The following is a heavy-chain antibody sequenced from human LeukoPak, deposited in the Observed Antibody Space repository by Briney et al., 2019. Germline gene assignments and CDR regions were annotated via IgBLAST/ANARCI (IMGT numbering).Heavy chain of an antibody. CDR2: ISWNSGSI. Sequence: QAGGSLRLSCAASGFTFDDYAIHWVRQAPGKGLEWVSGISWNSGSIGYADSVKGRFTISRDNAKNSLYLQMNSLRAEDTALYYCARVSDISVAAYFDYWGQGTLVTVSS. D-gene: IGHD6-19*01. J-gene: IGHJ4*02. CDR3: ARVSDISVAAYFDY. CDR1: GFTFDDYA. V-gene: IGHV3-9*01.